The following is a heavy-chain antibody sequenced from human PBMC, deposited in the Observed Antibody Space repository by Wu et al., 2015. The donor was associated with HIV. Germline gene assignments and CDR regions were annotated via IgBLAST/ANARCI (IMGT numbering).Heavy chain of an antibody. J-gene: IGHJ3*01. CDR1: GHTFTKYG. CDR2: INPKGGIT. CDR3: ARNLFGRYDVIDK. V-gene: IGHV1-46*01. Sequence: QVQLVQSGAEVKKSGASVNVSCKASGHTFTKYGMTWVRQAPGQGPEWMGLINPKGGITTYAQNFKGRVTMTSDTSTSTLYLEVNSLRSEDTAVYYCARNLFGRYDVIDKWGQGTMVIVSS. D-gene: IGHD3-16*01.